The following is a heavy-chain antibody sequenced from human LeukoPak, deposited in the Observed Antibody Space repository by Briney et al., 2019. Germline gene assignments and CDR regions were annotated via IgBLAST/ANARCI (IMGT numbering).Heavy chain of an antibody. CDR1: GFTFSSYG. CDR3: ARPIRRLGYFDL. D-gene: IGHD2-21*01. Sequence: PGRSLRLSCAASGFTFSSYGMHWVRQAPGKGLVWVAVIWYDGSNKYYADSVKGRFTISRDNSKNTLYLQMNSLRVEDTAVYYCARPIRRLGYFDLWGRGTLVTVSS. V-gene: IGHV3-33*01. J-gene: IGHJ2*01. CDR2: IWYDGSNK.